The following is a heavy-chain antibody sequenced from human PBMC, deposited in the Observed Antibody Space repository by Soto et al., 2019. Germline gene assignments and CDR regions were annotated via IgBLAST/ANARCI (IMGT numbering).Heavy chain of an antibody. V-gene: IGHV3-33*01. Sequence: QVQLVESGGGVVQPGRSLRLSCAASGFTFSSYGMHWVRQAPGKGLEWVAVIWYDGSNKYYADSVKGRFTISRDNSKNTLYRQMTSLRAEDTAVYYCARGVPATPNNWFDPWGQGTLVTVSS. D-gene: IGHD2-2*01. CDR2: IWYDGSNK. CDR3: ARGVPATPNNWFDP. J-gene: IGHJ5*02. CDR1: GFTFSSYG.